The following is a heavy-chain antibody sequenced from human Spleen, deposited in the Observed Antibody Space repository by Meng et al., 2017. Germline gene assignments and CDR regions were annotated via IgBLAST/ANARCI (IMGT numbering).Heavy chain of an antibody. D-gene: IGHD1-7*01. CDR2: ISGDST. J-gene: IGHJ4*02. CDR1: GFTVSSNE. V-gene: IGHV3-38-3*01. Sequence: GESLKISCAASGFTVSSNEMSWVRQAPGKGLEWVSSISGDSTYYADSGKGRFTISRDNSKNTLYLQMGSLRPEDMAVYYCAGSTGMTETTGGYFGYWGQGTLVTVSS. CDR3: AGSTGMTETTGGYFGY.